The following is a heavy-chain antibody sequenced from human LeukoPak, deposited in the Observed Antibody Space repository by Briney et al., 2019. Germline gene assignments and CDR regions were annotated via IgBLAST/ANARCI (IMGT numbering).Heavy chain of an antibody. Sequence: SETLSLTCAVYGGSFSGYYWSWIRQPPGKGLEWIGEINHSGSTNYNPSLKSRVTISVDTSKNQFSLKLSSVTAADTAVYYCARDSGIVGALGYWGQGTLVTVSS. CDR2: INHSGST. D-gene: IGHD1-26*01. V-gene: IGHV4-34*01. CDR3: ARDSGIVGALGY. J-gene: IGHJ4*02. CDR1: GGSFSGYY.